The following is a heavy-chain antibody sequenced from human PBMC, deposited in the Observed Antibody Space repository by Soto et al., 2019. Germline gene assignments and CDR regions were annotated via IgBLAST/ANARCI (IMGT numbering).Heavy chain of an antibody. CDR1: GFTFSSYA. Sequence: EVQLLESGGGLVQPGGSLRLSCAASGFTFSSYAMNWVRQAPGKGLEWVSVISGSGGSTYYADSVKGRFTISRDNSKNTLYLQMNSLRAEATAVYYCAKRGSGSYYHYWGQGTLVTVSS. J-gene: IGHJ4*02. V-gene: IGHV3-23*01. CDR2: ISGSGGST. CDR3: AKRGSGSYYHY. D-gene: IGHD1-26*01.